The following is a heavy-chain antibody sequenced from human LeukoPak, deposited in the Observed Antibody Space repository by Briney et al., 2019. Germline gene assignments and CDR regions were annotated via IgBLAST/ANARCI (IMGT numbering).Heavy chain of an antibody. V-gene: IGHV4-34*01. Sequence: KPSETLSLTCAVYGGSFSGYYWSWIRQPPGKGLEWIGEINHSGSTNYNPSLKSRVTISVDTSKNQFSLKLSSVTAADTAVYYCARGGRGGGSHNHFDYWGQGTLVTVSS. CDR3: ARGGRGGGSHNHFDY. D-gene: IGHD2-15*01. J-gene: IGHJ4*02. CDR1: GGSFSGYY. CDR2: INHSGST.